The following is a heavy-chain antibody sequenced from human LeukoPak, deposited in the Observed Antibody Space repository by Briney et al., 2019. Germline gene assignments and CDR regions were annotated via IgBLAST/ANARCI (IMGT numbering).Heavy chain of an antibody. D-gene: IGHD3-3*01. V-gene: IGHV3-23*01. CDR2: VSNTGRTT. CDR1: GFSFSSNA. J-gene: IGHJ4*02. CDR3: ANGVGFWSGEFDL. Sequence: GGSLRLSCAASGFSFSSNAMSWVRQAPGKGLEWVSSVSNTGRTTYYADSVKGRFTISRDNSKNTLYLQMDSLRAEDTAVYYCANGVGFWSGEFDLWGQGTLVAVSA.